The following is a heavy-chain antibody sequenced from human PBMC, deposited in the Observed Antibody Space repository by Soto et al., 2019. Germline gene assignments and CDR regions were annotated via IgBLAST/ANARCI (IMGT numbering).Heavy chain of an antibody. V-gene: IGHV3-30-3*01. CDR2: ISYDAFNK. D-gene: IGHD2-2*01. Sequence: GGSLRLSCAASGFTFSSYAMHWVRQAPGKGLEWLAVISYDAFNKYDADSVKGRFPISKDNSRNTLFLQMNSLRAEDTAVYYCARDSQEMAQPGYFDSWGQGTLVTVSS. J-gene: IGHJ4*02. CDR3: ARDSQEMAQPGYFDS. CDR1: GFTFSSYA.